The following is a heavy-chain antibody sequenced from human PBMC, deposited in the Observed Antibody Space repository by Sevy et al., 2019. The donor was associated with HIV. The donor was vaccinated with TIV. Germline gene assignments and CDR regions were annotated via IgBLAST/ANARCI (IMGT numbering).Heavy chain of an antibody. Sequence: SETLSLTCTVSGGSISSSSYYWDWIRQPPGKGLEWIGSIYYSGSTYYNPSLKSRVTISVDTSKNQFSLKLSSVTAADTAVYYCARRLVITGTTAGGYFDYWGQGTLVTVSS. J-gene: IGHJ4*02. D-gene: IGHD1-20*01. V-gene: IGHV4-39*01. CDR3: ARRLVITGTTAGGYFDY. CDR2: IYYSGST. CDR1: GGSISSSSYY.